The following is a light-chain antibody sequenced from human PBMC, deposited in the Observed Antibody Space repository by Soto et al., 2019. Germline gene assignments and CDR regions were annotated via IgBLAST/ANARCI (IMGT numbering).Light chain of an antibody. Sequence: IVLTQSPATLSLSPGERATLSCRASQSVSTYLAWYQQKGGQAPRLLIYDAPSRATGIPARFSGSGSGTDFTLTISNLEPEDFAVYYCQQRRDWPTFGGGTTVEIK. J-gene: IGKJ4*01. CDR3: QQRRDWPT. V-gene: IGKV3-11*01. CDR2: DAP. CDR1: QSVSTY.